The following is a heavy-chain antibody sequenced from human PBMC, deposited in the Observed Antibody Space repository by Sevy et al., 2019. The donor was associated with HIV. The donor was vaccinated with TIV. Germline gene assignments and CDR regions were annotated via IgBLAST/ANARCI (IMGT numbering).Heavy chain of an antibody. J-gene: IGHJ4*02. Sequence: QLGGPLRLSCAASGFTFSSHAMNWVRQAPGKGLEWVSSITDTGYSIYYADSVQGRFTISRDNSKNTLYLQMDSLRDDDTAVYYCAKGSGSVSKRYWGQGTLVTVSS. CDR3: AKGSGSVSKRY. CDR1: GFTFSSHA. V-gene: IGHV3-23*01. D-gene: IGHD6-19*01. CDR2: ITDTGYSI.